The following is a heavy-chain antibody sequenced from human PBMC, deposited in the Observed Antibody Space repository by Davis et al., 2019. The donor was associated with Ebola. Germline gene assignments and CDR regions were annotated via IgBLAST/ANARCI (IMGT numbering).Heavy chain of an antibody. V-gene: IGHV1-69*13. J-gene: IGHJ3*02. Sequence: SVKVSCKASGYTFTSYDINWVRQAPGQGLEWMGGIIPIFGTANYAQKFQGRVTITADESTSTAYMELSSLRSEDTAVYYCAREHGVLRGAFDIWGQGTMVTVSS. CDR1: GYTFTSYD. D-gene: IGHD2-15*01. CDR3: AREHGVLRGAFDI. CDR2: IIPIFGTA.